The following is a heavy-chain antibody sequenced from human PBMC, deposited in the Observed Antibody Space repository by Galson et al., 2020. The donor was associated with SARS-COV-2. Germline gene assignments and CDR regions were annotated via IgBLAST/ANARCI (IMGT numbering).Heavy chain of an antibody. CDR3: ARHRIENYYDSSGYYYEGYFDL. CDR2: IYYSGST. D-gene: IGHD3-22*01. CDR1: GGSISSSSYY. J-gene: IGHJ2*01. V-gene: IGHV4-39*01. Sequence: SETLSLTCTVSGGSISSSSYYWGWIRQPPGKGLEWIGSIYYSGSTYYNPSLKSRVTISVDTSKNQFSLKLSSVTAADTPVYYCARHRIENYYDSSGYYYEGYFDLWGRGTLVTVSS.